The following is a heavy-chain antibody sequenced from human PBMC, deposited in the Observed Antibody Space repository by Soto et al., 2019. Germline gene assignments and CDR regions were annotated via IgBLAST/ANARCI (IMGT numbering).Heavy chain of an antibody. D-gene: IGHD2-8*01. CDR2: IYYSGST. J-gene: IGHJ4*02. Sequence: QVQLQESGPGLVKPSQTLSLTCTVSGGSISSGDYYWSWIRQPRGKGLEWIGYIYYSGSTYYNPSLKSRVTISVDTSKNQFSLKLSSVTAADTAVYYCASGRGEVYALLDYWGQGTLVTVSS. CDR3: ASGRGEVYALLDY. CDR1: GGSISSGDYY. V-gene: IGHV4-30-4*01.